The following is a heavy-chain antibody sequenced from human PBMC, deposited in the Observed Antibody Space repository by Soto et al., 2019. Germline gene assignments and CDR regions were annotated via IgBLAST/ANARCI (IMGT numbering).Heavy chain of an antibody. CDR1: GYTFTSYG. Sequence: QVQLVQSGAEVKKPGASVKVSCKASGYTFTSYGISWVRQAPGQGLEWMGWISAYNGNTNYAQKLQGRVTMTTDTXXXXXXXXXXXXXXXXXXVXXXXXXXXXGELFDPWGQGTLVTVSS. J-gene: IGHJ5*02. D-gene: IGHD3-10*01. CDR2: ISAYNGNT. V-gene: IGHV1-18*01. CDR3: XXXXXXGELFDP.